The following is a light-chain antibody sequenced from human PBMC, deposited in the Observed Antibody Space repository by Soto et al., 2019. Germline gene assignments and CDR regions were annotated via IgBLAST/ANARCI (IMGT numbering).Light chain of an antibody. Sequence: QSALTQPASVSGSPGQSITISCTGTSSDVGGYHYVSWYQQHPGKAPKLMIYEVSNRPSGVSNRFSGSKSGNTASLTISGLQAEDEADYYCSSYTSSSTLDFGTGTKLTV. J-gene: IGLJ1*01. CDR1: SSDVGGYHY. CDR3: SSYTSSSTLD. CDR2: EVS. V-gene: IGLV2-14*01.